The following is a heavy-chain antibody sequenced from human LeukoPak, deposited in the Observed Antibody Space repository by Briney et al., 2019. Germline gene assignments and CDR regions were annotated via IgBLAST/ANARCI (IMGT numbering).Heavy chain of an antibody. V-gene: IGHV4-34*12. Sequence: SETLSLTCVVYGGSFSGYYWSWIRQPPGKGLEWIGEIIHSGSTNYNPSLKSRLTISLDTSKNQFSLILSSVTSADTAAYYCARRSAAAGNFGSGGQGTLVTVSS. J-gene: IGHJ4*02. CDR2: IIHSGST. D-gene: IGHD6-13*01. CDR1: GGSFSGYY. CDR3: ARRSAAAGNFGS.